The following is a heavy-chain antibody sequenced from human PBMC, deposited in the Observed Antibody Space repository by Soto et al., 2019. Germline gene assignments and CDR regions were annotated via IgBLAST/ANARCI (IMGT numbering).Heavy chain of an antibody. CDR2: IYYSGNT. CDR3: ARGIAAAGSWYFDK. J-gene: IGHJ4*02. CDR1: GGSISSYY. D-gene: IGHD6-13*01. Sequence: LTCTVSGGSISSYYWSWIRQPPGMGLECIGYIYYSGNTNYNPSLKSRVTISLDTSKNQFSLKLSSVTAADTAVFYCARGIAAAGSWYFDKWGKGTLVTVSS. V-gene: IGHV4-59*01.